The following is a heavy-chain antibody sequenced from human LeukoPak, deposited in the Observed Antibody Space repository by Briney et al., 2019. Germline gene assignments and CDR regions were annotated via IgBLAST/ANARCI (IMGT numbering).Heavy chain of an antibody. CDR2: ISSSSSTI. J-gene: IGHJ3*02. Sequence: GGSLRLSCAASGFTFSSYSMNWVRQAPGKGLEWVSYISSSSSTIYYADSVKGRFTISRDSAKNSLYPQMNSLRAEDTAVYYCARVAVAGTGDAFDIWGQGTMVTVSS. CDR1: GFTFSSYS. CDR3: ARVAVAGTGDAFDI. V-gene: IGHV3-48*01. D-gene: IGHD6-19*01.